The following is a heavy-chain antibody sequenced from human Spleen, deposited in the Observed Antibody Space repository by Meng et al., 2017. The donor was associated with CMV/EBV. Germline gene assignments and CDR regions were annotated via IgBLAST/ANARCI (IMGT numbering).Heavy chain of an antibody. D-gene: IGHD7-27*01. CDR3: LRDRPHWE. J-gene: IGHJ4*02. V-gene: IGHV3-74*01. CDR2: IFTEDDSA. CDR1: GFTFTPFW. Sequence: LSCAASGFTFTPFWIHWVRQAPGKGLEWVSHIFTEDDSARYADSVKGRFTVSRDNARNRVYLQMNSLRVDDTAVYYCLRDRPHWERGQGTLVTVSS.